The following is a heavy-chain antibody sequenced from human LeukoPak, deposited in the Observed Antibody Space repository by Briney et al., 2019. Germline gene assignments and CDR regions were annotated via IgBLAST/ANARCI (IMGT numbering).Heavy chain of an antibody. CDR1: GGTFTSYG. Sequence: ASVKVSCKASGGTFTSYGISWVRQAPGQGLEWMGWISAYNGNTNYAQKLQGRVTMTTDTSTSTAYMELRSLRSDDTAVYYCARGGYSYGYPSYYFDYWGQGTLVTVSS. CDR2: ISAYNGNT. V-gene: IGHV1-18*01. CDR3: ARGGYSYGYPSYYFDY. D-gene: IGHD5-18*01. J-gene: IGHJ4*02.